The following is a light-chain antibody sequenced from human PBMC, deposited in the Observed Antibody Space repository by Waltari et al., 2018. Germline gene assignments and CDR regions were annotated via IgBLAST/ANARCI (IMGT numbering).Light chain of an antibody. Sequence: DIEMTQSPSSLSASVGDRVNLTCQASRTSHRYLNWYQQKPGKAPKLLIYGASSLQGGVPGRFSGSGSGTDFTLNISSLQPEDIATYYCQQGYDIPRTFGQGTRVEI. CDR3: QQGYDIPRT. CDR1: RTSHRY. J-gene: IGKJ1*01. V-gene: IGKV1-39*01. CDR2: GAS.